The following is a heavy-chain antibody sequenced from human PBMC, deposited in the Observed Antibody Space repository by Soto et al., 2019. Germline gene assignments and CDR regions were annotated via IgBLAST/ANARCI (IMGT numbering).Heavy chain of an antibody. CDR2: MSHSGGT. Sequence: QVQLQQWGAGLLKPSETLSLTCAVYGGFVTSGSYYWSWIRQPPGKGMEWIGEMSHSGGTHFNPSLRCRGTISVDTSKNLFTLQMSSVPAADTALYYCARVERGTATTVVDAFDIWGPGTMVTVSS. CDR1: GGFVTSGSYY. V-gene: IGHV4-34*01. CDR3: ARVERGTATTVVDAFDI. J-gene: IGHJ3*02. D-gene: IGHD1-1*01.